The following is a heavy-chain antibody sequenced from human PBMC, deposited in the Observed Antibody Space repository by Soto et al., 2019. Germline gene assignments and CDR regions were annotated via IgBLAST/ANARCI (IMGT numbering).Heavy chain of an antibody. CDR1: GFTVSSNY. J-gene: IGHJ6*03. CDR2: IYSGGST. Sequence: GGSLRLSCAASGFTVSSNYMSWVRQAPGKGLEWVSVIYSGGSTYYADSVKGRFTISRDNSKNTLYLQMNSPRAEDTAVYYCARVGVVVPAANVDSYYYYMDVWGKGTTVTVSS. CDR3: ARVGVVVPAANVDSYYYYMDV. D-gene: IGHD2-2*01. V-gene: IGHV3-53*01.